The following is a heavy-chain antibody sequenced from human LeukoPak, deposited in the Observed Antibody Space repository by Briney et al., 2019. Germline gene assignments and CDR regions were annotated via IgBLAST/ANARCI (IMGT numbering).Heavy chain of an antibody. Sequence: PGGSLRLSCVASGFTFSIYSMSWVRQAPGKGLEWVSNIDSGGRTYFGDSVKGRFTISRDDSKNTLYLQMSSLRGEDTAVYYCAKTVVCAGWNYFDYWGQGTLVTVSS. J-gene: IGHJ4*02. CDR2: IDSGGRT. V-gene: IGHV3-23*01. CDR1: GFTFSIYS. D-gene: IGHD2-8*02. CDR3: AKTVVCAGWNYFDY.